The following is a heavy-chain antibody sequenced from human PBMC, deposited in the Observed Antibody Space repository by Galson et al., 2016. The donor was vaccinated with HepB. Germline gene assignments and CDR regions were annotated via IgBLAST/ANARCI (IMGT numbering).Heavy chain of an antibody. D-gene: IGHD2-8*02. Sequence: ETLSLTCAVSGGSITTTDWWSWVRQPPGKGLEWIGEVYHDGNTFYNPSVGSRVTISIDKSKNEFYLNLRPVTAADTAVYYCARDCTGGTCKSGDYDTFDIWGQGTVVTVSS. CDR3: ARDCTGGTCKSGDYDTFDI. CDR2: VYHDGNT. J-gene: IGHJ3*02. CDR1: GGSITTTDW. V-gene: IGHV4-4*02.